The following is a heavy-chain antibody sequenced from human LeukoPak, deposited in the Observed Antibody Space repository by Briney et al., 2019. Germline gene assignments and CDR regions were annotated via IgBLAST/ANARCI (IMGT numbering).Heavy chain of an antibody. CDR3: ARRAYYDSSGYHPTSGYFDL. Sequence: SETLSLTCTVSGGSMFSYYWNWIRQPPGKGLEWIGYIYSSGITNYSPSLRSRGTISVAASRNQFSLRLTSVTAADTAIYYCARRAYYDSSGYHPTSGYFDLWGRGTLVTVSS. D-gene: IGHD3-22*01. J-gene: IGHJ2*01. CDR2: IYSSGIT. V-gene: IGHV4-4*08. CDR1: GGSMFSYY.